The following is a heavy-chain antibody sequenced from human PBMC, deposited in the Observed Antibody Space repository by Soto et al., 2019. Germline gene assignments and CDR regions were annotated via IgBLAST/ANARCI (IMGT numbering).Heavy chain of an antibody. V-gene: IGHV3-30-3*01. Sequence: PGGSLRLSCAASGFTFSSTAMHWVRQAPGRGLEWVALISYDGSNRYHTDSVRGRFTISRDNSKNTLYLQMNSLRVEDTAVYYCARDGIAANLNGMDVWGQGTTVTVSS. D-gene: IGHD6-25*01. J-gene: IGHJ6*02. CDR3: ARDGIAANLNGMDV. CDR2: ISYDGSNR. CDR1: GFTFSSTA.